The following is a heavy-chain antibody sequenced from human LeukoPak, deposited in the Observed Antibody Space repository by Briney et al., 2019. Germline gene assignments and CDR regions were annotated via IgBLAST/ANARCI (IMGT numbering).Heavy chain of an antibody. CDR1: GYTFTSYG. V-gene: IGHV1-18*01. J-gene: IGHJ6*03. CDR3: ARDLGDIVVVPAATYYYYYMDV. D-gene: IGHD2-2*01. Sequence: ASVEVSCKASGYTFTSYGISWVRQAPGQGLEWMGWISAYNGNTNYAQKLQGRVTMTTDTSTSTAYMELRSLRSDDTAVYYCARDLGDIVVVPAATYYYYYMDVWGKGTTVTVSS. CDR2: ISAYNGNT.